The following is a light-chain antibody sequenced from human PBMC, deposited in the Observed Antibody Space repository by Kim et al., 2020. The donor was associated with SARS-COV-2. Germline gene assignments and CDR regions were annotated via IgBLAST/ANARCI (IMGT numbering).Light chain of an antibody. CDR2: GAS. CDR1: QSVGSNY. J-gene: IGKJ3*01. CDR3: HLYGSSPL. V-gene: IGKV3-20*01. Sequence: EIVLTQSPGTLSLSPGERVTLSCRASQSVGSNYLAWYQQKPGQAPRLLIYGASSRATDIPDRFSGSGSGTDFTLTISRLEAEDFAVYYCHLYGSSPLFGPGTKVDIK.